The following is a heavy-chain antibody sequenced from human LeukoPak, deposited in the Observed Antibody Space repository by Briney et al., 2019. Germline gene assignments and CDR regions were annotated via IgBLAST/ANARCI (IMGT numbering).Heavy chain of an antibody. CDR1: GASISSYS. CDR2: FYTTGIT. V-gene: IGHV4-4*07. J-gene: IGHJ4*02. D-gene: IGHD1-26*01. Sequence: SETLSLTCTVSGASISSYSWDWIRQPAGKGLEWIGRFYTTGITKYNPSLRSRVAMSVDTSENHFSLRLSSVTAADTALYYCARVSSGSSYLDFWGQGILVTVSS. CDR3: ARVSSGSSYLDF.